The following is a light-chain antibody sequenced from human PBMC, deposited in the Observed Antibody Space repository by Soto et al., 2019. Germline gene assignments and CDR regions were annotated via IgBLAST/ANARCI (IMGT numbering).Light chain of an antibody. Sequence: QPVLTQPPSGSEAPGQRVTISCTGSSSNIGAGYEEHWYQQVPGTAPKLLIYENNNRPSGVHDRFSGSKSGTSASLAITGLQAEDEAEYYCQSYDSSLSGDVFGTGTKLTVL. CDR3: QSYDSSLSGDV. CDR2: ENN. J-gene: IGLJ1*01. V-gene: IGLV1-40*01. CDR1: SSNIGAGYE.